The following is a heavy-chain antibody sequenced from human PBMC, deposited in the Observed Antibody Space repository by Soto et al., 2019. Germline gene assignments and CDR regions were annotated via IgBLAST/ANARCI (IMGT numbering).Heavy chain of an antibody. CDR1: GFTFSSYG. J-gene: IGHJ1*01. D-gene: IGHD3-9*01. Sequence: GGSLRLSCAASGFTFSSYGMHWVRQAPCKGLEWVAVISYDGSNKYYADSVKGRFTISRDNSKNTLYLQMNSLRAEDTAVYYCANSPPYYDILTGYSQPEYFQHWGQGTLVTVSS. CDR3: ANSPPYYDILTGYSQPEYFQH. CDR2: ISYDGSNK. V-gene: IGHV3-30*18.